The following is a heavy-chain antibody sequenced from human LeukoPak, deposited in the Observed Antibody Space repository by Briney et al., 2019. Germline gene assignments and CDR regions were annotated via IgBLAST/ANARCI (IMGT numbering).Heavy chain of an antibody. V-gene: IGHV1-2*02. CDR1: GYTFADYY. CDR3: ARDPAVGPRAFDI. D-gene: IGHD6-25*01. Sequence: EASVKVSCKASGYTFADYYIHWVRQAPGQGLEWMGWIDPNSGGTNYAQKFQGRVTMTRDTSISTAYMELSRLRSDDTAVYYCARDPAVGPRAFDIWGQGTMVTVSS. J-gene: IGHJ3*02. CDR2: IDPNSGGT.